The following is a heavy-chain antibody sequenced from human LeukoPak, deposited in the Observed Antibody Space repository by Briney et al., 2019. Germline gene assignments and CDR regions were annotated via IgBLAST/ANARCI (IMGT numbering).Heavy chain of an antibody. V-gene: IGHV4-34*01. D-gene: IGHD3-10*01. CDR1: GGSFSGYY. CDR3: ARHRLGSGGRSSFDP. J-gene: IGHJ5*02. CDR2: INHSGST. Sequence: PSETLSLTCAVYGGSFSGYYWSWIRQPPGKGLEWIGEINHSGSTNYNPSLKSRVTISVDTSKNQFSLKLSSVTAADTAVYYCARHRLGSGGRSSFDPWGQGTLVTVSS.